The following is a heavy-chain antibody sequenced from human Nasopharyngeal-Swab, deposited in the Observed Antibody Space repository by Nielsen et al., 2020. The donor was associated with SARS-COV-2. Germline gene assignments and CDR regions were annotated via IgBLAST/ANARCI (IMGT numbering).Heavy chain of an antibody. V-gene: IGHV1-69*13. D-gene: IGHD5-18*01. Sequence: SVKVSCKASGGTFSSYAISWVRQAPGQGLEWMGGIIPIFGTANYAQKFQGRDTITADESTSTAYMELSSLRSEDTAVYYCARVTAMAEGCYYGMDVWGQGTTVTVSS. CDR3: ARVTAMAEGCYYGMDV. CDR1: GGTFSSYA. CDR2: IIPIFGTA. J-gene: IGHJ6*02.